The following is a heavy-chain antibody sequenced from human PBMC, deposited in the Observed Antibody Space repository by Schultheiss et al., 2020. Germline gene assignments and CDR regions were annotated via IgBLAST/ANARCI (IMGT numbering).Heavy chain of an antibody. CDR1: GGSFSGYY. D-gene: IGHD3-10*01. Sequence: SETLSLTCAVYGGSFSGYYWSWIRQHPGKGLEWIGYIYYSGSTYYNPSLKSRVTISVDTSKNQFSLKLSSVTAADTAVYYCARDRPPPLPITPMVQGVIYGMDVWGKGTTVTVSS. CDR2: IYYSGST. J-gene: IGHJ6*04. CDR3: ARDRPPPLPITPMVQGVIYGMDV. V-gene: IGHV4-31*11.